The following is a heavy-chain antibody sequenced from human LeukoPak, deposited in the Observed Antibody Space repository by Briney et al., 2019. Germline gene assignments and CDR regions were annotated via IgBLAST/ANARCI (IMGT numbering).Heavy chain of an antibody. D-gene: IGHD2-15*01. J-gene: IGHJ4*02. Sequence: GGSLRLSCAASGFTFSRYEMIRVRQAPGKGLEWVSYISSSGRTIFYADSVKGRFTVSRDNAKNSLYLQMNSLRAEDTAVYYCVRRYCSSSSCTLDSWGQGTLVTVSS. V-gene: IGHV3-48*03. CDR1: GFTFSRYE. CDR3: VRRYCSSSSCTLDS. CDR2: ISSSGRTI.